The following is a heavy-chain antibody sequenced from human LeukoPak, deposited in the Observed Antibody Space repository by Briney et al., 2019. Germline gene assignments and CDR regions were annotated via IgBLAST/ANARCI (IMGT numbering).Heavy chain of an antibody. D-gene: IGHD3-22*01. CDR1: GGSFSGYY. V-gene: IGHV4-59*08. J-gene: IGHJ5*02. CDR3: ARHQNYDNSGYYPLHP. CDR2: IYYSGNT. Sequence: SETLSLTCAVYGGSFSGYYWSWIRQPPGKGLEWIGYIYYSGNTNYNPSLKSRVAITVDTPKNQFSLRLSSVTAADTAVYYCARHQNYDNSGYYPLHPWGQGTLVTVSS.